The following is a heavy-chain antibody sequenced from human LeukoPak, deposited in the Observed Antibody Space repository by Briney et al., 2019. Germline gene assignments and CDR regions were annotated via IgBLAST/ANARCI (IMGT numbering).Heavy chain of an antibody. CDR1: AYTFTCYY. J-gene: IGHJ4*02. CDR3: ARGADSRWVQFEY. Sequence: ASVNVSCKASAYTFTCYYMHWVRQAPGQGLEWMGWINPNSGGTNYAQKFQDRVTMTRYTSISTAYMELSRLRSDDTAVYYCARGADSRWVQFEYWGEGTLVAVSS. CDR2: INPNSGGT. V-gene: IGHV1-2*02. D-gene: IGHD5-24*01.